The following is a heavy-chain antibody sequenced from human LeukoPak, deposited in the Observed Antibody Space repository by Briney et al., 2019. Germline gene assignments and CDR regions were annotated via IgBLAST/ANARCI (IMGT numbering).Heavy chain of an antibody. V-gene: IGHV3-23*01. CDR3: AKANWISSADAVF. D-gene: IGHD2-2*03. CDR1: GFTFSSYA. J-gene: IGHJ4*02. Sequence: GGSLRLSCAASGFTFSSYAMSWVREAPARGLEWVSSLRGNGDTFYADSVKGRFTVSRDDSRNTVYLQLNNLRVEDTAIYYCAKANWISSADAVFWGQGTLVTVSS. CDR2: LRGNGDT.